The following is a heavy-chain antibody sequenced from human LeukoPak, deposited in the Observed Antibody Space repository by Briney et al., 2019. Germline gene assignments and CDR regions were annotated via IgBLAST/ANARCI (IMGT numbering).Heavy chain of an antibody. CDR1: GFSFNSYA. V-gene: IGHV3-23*01. CDR2: INNDGDST. D-gene: IGHD2-2*01. J-gene: IGHJ4*02. Sequence: GGSLRLSCAASGFSFNSYAMSWVRQAPGKGLEWVSAINNDGDSTYSADSVKGRFTVSRDNSKNTLYLQMNSLRAEDTALYYCAKVGSVVIPATAGGHYWGQGTLVTVSS. CDR3: AKVGSVVIPATAGGHY.